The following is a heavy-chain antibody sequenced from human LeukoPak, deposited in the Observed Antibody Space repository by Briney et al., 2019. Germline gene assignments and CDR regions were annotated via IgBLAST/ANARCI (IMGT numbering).Heavy chain of an antibody. CDR2: ITYDGNTK. CDR3: TKDYSSGWYGGIDY. D-gene: IGHD6-19*01. J-gene: IGHJ4*02. V-gene: IGHV3-30*18. CDR1: GFAFSNCG. Sequence: GRSLRLSCAASGFAFSNCGMHWVRQAPGKGLEWVAVITYDGNTKYYLDSVKGRFTISRDNSKNTLYLQMSSLRGGDTAVYYCTKDYSSGWYGGIDYWGQGTLVTVSS.